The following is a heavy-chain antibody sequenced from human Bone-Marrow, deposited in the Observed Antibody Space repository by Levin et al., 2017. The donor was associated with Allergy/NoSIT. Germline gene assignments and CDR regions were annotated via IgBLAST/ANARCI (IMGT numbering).Heavy chain of an antibody. V-gene: IGHV3-23*01. D-gene: IGHD2-2*02. J-gene: IGHJ4*02. CDR3: ATPGGYCSSTSCYRLGVY. CDR2: ISGSGGST. CDR1: GFTFSTYA. Sequence: GGSLRLSCAASGFTFSTYAMSWVRQAPGKGLEWVSAISGSGGSTYYADSVKGRFTISRDNSKNTLYLQMNSLRAEDTAVYYCATPGGYCSSTSCYRLGVYWGQGTLVTVSS.